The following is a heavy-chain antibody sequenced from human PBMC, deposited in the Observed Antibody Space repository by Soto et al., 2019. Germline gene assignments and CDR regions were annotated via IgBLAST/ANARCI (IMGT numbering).Heavy chain of an antibody. Sequence: GGSLRLSCAASGFTVSSNYMSWVRQAPGKGLEWVSVICSGGSTYYADSVKGRFTISRDNAKNTLYLQMNSLRAEDTAVYYCARVGFVSARYYYYYMDVWGKGTTVTVSS. CDR2: ICSGGST. J-gene: IGHJ6*03. CDR3: ARVGFVSARYYYYYMDV. V-gene: IGHV3-53*01. D-gene: IGHD6-19*01. CDR1: GFTVSSNY.